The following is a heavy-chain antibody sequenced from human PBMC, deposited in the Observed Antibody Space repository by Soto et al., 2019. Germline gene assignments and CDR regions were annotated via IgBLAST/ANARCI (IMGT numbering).Heavy chain of an antibody. Sequence: QITLKESGPTLVKPTQTLTLTCSFSGFSLSTRGVGVGWIRQPPGKALEWLALIFWDDDKWYSPSLRSRLTITEDTSKNQVVPIMTNMDPVDTATYYCAHRSRGYAYYFDQWGQGTLVTVSS. D-gene: IGHD5-12*01. CDR2: IFWDDDK. J-gene: IGHJ4*02. V-gene: IGHV2-5*02. CDR1: GFSLSTRGVG. CDR3: AHRSRGYAYYFDQ.